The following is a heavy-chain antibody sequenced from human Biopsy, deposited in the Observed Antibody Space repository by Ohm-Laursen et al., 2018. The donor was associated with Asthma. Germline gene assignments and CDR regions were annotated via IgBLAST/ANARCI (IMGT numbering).Heavy chain of an antibody. V-gene: IGHV4-61*08. J-gene: IGHJ2*01. CDR3: ARVPTTLRYFDL. Sequence: GTLSLTWIVSGDAMSTSGSYWSWIRQPPGKGLAWVSYISYSGSTDYNPSLKSRLTISMDTSKNQFSLKLSSVTAADTAVYYCARVPTTLRYFDLWGRGTLVTVSS. CDR1: GDAMSTSGSY. CDR2: ISYSGST. D-gene: IGHD2-15*01.